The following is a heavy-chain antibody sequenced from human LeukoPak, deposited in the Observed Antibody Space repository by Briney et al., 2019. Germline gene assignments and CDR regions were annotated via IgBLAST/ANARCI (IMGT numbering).Heavy chain of an antibody. Sequence: GESLKISCKGSGYSFTSYWIAWVRQMPGKGLEWMGIIYPGDSDTRYSPSFQGQVTISGDKSISTAYLQWSSLKASDTAMYYCARQVMVAATMDAFDIWGQGTMVTVSS. V-gene: IGHV5-51*01. J-gene: IGHJ3*02. CDR2: IYPGDSDT. CDR1: GYSFTSYW. D-gene: IGHD2-15*01. CDR3: ARQVMVAATMDAFDI.